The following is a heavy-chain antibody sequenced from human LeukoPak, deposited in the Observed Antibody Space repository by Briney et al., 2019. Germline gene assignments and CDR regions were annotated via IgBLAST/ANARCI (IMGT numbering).Heavy chain of an antibody. CDR3: ASTGGNSPFDY. J-gene: IGHJ4*02. D-gene: IGHD4-23*01. CDR1: GYTFTSYY. CDR2: INPSGGST. Sequence: ASVNVSCKASGYTFTSYYMHWVRQAPGQGLEWMGIINPSGGSTSYAQKFQGRVTMTRDTSTSTVYMELSSLRSEDTAVYYCASTGGNSPFDYWGQGTLVTVSS. V-gene: IGHV1-46*01.